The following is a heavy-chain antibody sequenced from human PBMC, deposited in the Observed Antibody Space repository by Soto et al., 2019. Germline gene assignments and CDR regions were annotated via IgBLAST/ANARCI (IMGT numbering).Heavy chain of an antibody. CDR2: INAGNGNT. CDR1: GYTFTSYA. J-gene: IGHJ6*02. CDR3: ARGHYYGSGSSAYYYYYGMDV. Sequence: ASVKVSCKASGYTFTSYAMHWVRQAPGQRLEWMGWINAGNGNTKYSQKFQGRVTITRDTSASTAYMELSSLRSEGTAVYYCARGHYYGSGSSAYYYYYGMDVWGQGTTVTVSS. V-gene: IGHV1-3*01. D-gene: IGHD3-10*01.